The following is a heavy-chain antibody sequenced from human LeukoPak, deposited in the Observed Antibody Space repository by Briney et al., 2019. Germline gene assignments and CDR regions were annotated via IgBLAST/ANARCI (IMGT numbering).Heavy chain of an antibody. CDR2: INHSGST. J-gene: IGHJ4*02. V-gene: IGHV4-34*01. CDR1: GGSFSGYY. Sequence: PSETLSLTCAVYGGSFSGYYWSWIRQPPGKGLEWIGEINHSGSTNYNPSLKSRVTISVDTSKNQFSLKLSSVTAADTAVYYCARASRGDIVVVVAATALDYWGQGTLVTVSS. D-gene: IGHD2-15*01. CDR3: ARASRGDIVVVVAATALDY.